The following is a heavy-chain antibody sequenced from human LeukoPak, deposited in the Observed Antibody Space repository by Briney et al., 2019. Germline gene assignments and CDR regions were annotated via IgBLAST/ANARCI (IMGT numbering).Heavy chain of an antibody. J-gene: IGHJ4*02. CDR1: GGSISSYY. Sequence: SETLSLTCTVSGGSISSYYWSWIRQPPGKGLEWIGYIYYSGSTNYNPSLKSRVTISVDTSKNQFSLKLSSVTAADTAVYYCARSGWGLLHFDYWGQGTLVTVSS. V-gene: IGHV4-59*01. D-gene: IGHD1-26*01. CDR2: IYYSGST. CDR3: ARSGWGLLHFDY.